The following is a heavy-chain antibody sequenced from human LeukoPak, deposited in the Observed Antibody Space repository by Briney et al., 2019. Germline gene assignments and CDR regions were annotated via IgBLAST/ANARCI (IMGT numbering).Heavy chain of an antibody. D-gene: IGHD3-22*01. J-gene: IGHJ4*02. V-gene: IGHV3-21*04. CDR1: GFTFSSYS. CDR3: TRYYYHSSVYRAFDY. CDR2: ISSSSSYI. Sequence: AGGSLRLSCAASGFTFSSYSMNWVRQAPGKGLEWVSSISSSSSYIYYADSVKGRFTISRDNAKNSLYLQMNSLRAEDTAVYYCTRYYYHSSVYRAFDYWGQGTLVTVSS.